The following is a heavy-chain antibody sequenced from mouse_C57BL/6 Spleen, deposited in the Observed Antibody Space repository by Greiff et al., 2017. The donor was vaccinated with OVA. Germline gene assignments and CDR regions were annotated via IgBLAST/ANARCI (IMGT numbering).Heavy chain of an antibody. CDR2: IHPNSGST. J-gene: IGHJ3*01. CDR1: GYTFTSYW. Sequence: QVQLQQPGAELVKPGASVKLSCKASGYTFTSYWMHWVKQRPGQGLAWIGMIHPNSGSTNYNEKFKSKATLTVDKSSSTAYMQLSSLTSEDSAVYYCAREGRRGFAYWGQGTLVTVSA. V-gene: IGHV1-64*01. CDR3: AREGRRGFAY.